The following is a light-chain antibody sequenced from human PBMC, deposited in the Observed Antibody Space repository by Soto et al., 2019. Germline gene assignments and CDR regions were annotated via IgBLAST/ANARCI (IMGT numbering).Light chain of an antibody. CDR1: QSISTY. V-gene: IGKV1-39*01. Sequence: DIQMTQSPSTLSGSVGDRFTITCLASQSISTYLNWYQQKPGKAPKLLIYAAYSLQSGVPSRFSGSGSGTDFTLTISSLQPEDFATYYSQQSYSITTFGQGTRLEIK. CDR2: AAY. J-gene: IGKJ5*01. CDR3: QQSYSITT.